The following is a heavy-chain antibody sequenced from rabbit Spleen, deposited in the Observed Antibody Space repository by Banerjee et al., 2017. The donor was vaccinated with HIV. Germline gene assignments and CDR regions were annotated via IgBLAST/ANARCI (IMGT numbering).Heavy chain of an antibody. J-gene: IGHJ6*01. V-gene: IGHV1S40*01. CDR2: IYAGSSGTT. Sequence: QSLEESGGDLVKPGASLTLTCIASGVSFSGDSYMCWVRQAPGKGLEWIACIYAGSSGTTYYASGAKGRFTISKTSSTTVTLQMTSLTAADTATYFCARDAGTSFSTYGMDLWGQGTLVTVS. CDR1: GVSFSGDSY. CDR3: ARDAGTSFSTYGMDL. D-gene: IGHD8-1*01.